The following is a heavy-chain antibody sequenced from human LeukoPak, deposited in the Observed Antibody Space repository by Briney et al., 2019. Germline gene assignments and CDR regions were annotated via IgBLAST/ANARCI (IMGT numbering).Heavy chain of an antibody. CDR2: INCNNGGT. D-gene: IGHD1-26*01. V-gene: IGHV1-2*02. CDR1: GYTFTDYY. J-gene: IGHJ4*02. CDR3: ARYKGGSNNLDY. Sequence: VASVKVSCKASGYTFTDYYIFWVRQAPGQGLEGMGWINCNNGGTQYAEKFQGRVTMTRDTSITTAYMELSSLRSDDTAIYYCARYKGGSNNLDYWGQGTLVTVSS.